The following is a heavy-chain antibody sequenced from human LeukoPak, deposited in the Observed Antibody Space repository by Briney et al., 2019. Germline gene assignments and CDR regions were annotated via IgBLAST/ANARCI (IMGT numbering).Heavy chain of an antibody. CDR2: IRSKAYGGTT. J-gene: IGHJ5*02. V-gene: IGHV3-49*03. CDR3: TRDRIYPPDNWFDP. D-gene: IGHD3-3*01. CDR1: GFTFGDYA. Sequence: GRSLRLSCTASGFTFGDYAMSWFRQAPGKGLEWVGFIRSKAYGGTTEYVASVKGRFTISRDDSKSIAYLQMNSLKTEDTAVYYCTRDRIYPPDNWFDPWGQGTLVTVSS.